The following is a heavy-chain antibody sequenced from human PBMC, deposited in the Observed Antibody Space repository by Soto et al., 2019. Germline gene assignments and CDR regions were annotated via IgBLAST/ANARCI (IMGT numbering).Heavy chain of an antibody. J-gene: IGHJ5*02. CDR3: AKVGPYYNLNWFDP. CDR1: GFIFSSYA. CDR2: ISGSGSST. Sequence: GGSLRLSCAASGFIFSSYAMTWARLAPGKGLEWVSLISGSGSSTYYADSVKGRFTISRDNSKNTLYLQMNSLRAEDTAVYYCAKVGPYYNLNWFDPWGQGTLVTVSS. D-gene: IGHD3-10*01. V-gene: IGHV3-23*01.